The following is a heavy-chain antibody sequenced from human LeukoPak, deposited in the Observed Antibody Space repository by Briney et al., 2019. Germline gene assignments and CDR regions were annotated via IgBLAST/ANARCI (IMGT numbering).Heavy chain of an antibody. D-gene: IGHD4-23*01. CDR2: INHSGST. Sequence: SETLSLTCAVSGGSFIGYHWNWIRQPPGKGLECIGEINHSGSTNYNPSLKSRVTISVDTPKSQFSLKLKSVTAADTAVYYCARDPTTVVTVPYYFDDWGQGTLVTVSS. CDR3: ARDPTTVVTVPYYFDD. J-gene: IGHJ4*02. CDR1: GGSFIGYH. V-gene: IGHV4-34*01.